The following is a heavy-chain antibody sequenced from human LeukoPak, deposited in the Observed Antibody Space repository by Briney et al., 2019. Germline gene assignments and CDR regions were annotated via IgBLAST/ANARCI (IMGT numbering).Heavy chain of an antibody. CDR1: GGSINNYY. CDR2: IYYRGST. CDR3: ARGGDYGDLPYIDY. V-gene: IGHV4-59*01. D-gene: IGHD4-17*01. J-gene: IGHJ4*02. Sequence: SETLSLTCAVSGGSINNYYWSWIRQPPGKGLEWIGYIYYRGSTNYNPSLKSRVTFSVDTSKNQFSLKLNSVTAADTAVYYCARGGDYGDLPYIDYWGQGTLVTVSS.